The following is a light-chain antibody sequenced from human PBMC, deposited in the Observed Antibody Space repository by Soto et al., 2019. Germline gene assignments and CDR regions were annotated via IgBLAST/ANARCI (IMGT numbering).Light chain of an antibody. V-gene: IGLV2-8*01. CDR3: SSYAGSNNYVV. Sequence: QSALTQPPSASGSPGQSVTISCTGTSSDVGGYNYVSWYQQHPGKAPKLMIYEVSKRPSGVPDRFSGSKSGNTASLTVSGLQAEDEGDYHCSSYAGSNNYVVFGGGTKLTVL. J-gene: IGLJ2*01. CDR2: EVS. CDR1: SSDVGGYNY.